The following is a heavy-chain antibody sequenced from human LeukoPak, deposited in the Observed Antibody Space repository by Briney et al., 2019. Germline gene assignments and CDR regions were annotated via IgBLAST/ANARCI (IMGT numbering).Heavy chain of an antibody. CDR3: ARVGIVVVPAAIPHFDY. V-gene: IGHV4-59*01. D-gene: IGHD2-2*01. CDR1: GGSISSYY. Sequence: PSETLSLTCTVSGGSISSYYWNWIRQPPGKGLEWIGYIYYSGSTNYNPSLKGRVTISVDTSKNQFSLKLSSVTAADTAVYYCARVGIVVVPAAIPHFDYWDQGTLVTVSS. CDR2: IYYSGST. J-gene: IGHJ4*02.